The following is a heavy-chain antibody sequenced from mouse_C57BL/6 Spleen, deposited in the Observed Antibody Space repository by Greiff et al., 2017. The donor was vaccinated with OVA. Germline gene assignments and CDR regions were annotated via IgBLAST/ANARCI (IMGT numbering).Heavy chain of an antibody. Sequence: EVKLMESEGGLVQPGSSMKLSCTASGFTFSDYYMAWVRQVPEKGLEWVANINYDGSSTYYLDSLKSRFIISRDNAKNILYLQMSSLKSEDTATYYCAREVNWDYFDYWGQGTTLTVSS. J-gene: IGHJ2*01. CDR2: INYDGSST. CDR3: AREVNWDYFDY. D-gene: IGHD4-1*01. V-gene: IGHV5-16*01. CDR1: GFTFSDYY.